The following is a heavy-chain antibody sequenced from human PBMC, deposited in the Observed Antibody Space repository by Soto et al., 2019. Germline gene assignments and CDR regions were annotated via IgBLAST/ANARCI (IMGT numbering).Heavy chain of an antibody. D-gene: IGHD3-22*01. J-gene: IGHJ4*02. V-gene: IGHV1-69*06. CDR2: IIPIFGTA. CDR3: AIPGYDSSGYYPYFDY. Sequence: ASVKVSCKASGGTFSRDAISWVRQAPGHGLEWMGGIIPIFGTANYAQKFQGRVTITADKSTSTAYMELSSLRSEDTAVYYCAIPGYDSSGYYPYFDYWGQGTLVTVSS. CDR1: GGTFSRDA.